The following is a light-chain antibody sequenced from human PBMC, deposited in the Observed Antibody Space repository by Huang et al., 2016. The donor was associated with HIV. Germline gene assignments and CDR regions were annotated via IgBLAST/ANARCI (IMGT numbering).Light chain of an antibody. J-gene: IGKJ3*01. Sequence: DIQMTQSPSSLSASVGDRVTITCRATQSVTKYLNWYQQKPGKAPKLLIYGASSLQTGVPSRFSGSGSGTDFTLPISSLQPEDFATYYCQQSSSPPPTFGPGTKVDIK. V-gene: IGKV1-39*01. CDR2: GAS. CDR1: QSVTKY. CDR3: QQSSSPPPT.